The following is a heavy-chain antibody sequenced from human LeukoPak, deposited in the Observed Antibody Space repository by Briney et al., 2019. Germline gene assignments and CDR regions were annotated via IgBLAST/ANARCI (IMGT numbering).Heavy chain of an antibody. J-gene: IGHJ6*02. CDR3: ARDSGYYGSGSRPYYYGMDV. V-gene: IGHV3-21*01. D-gene: IGHD3-10*01. Sequence: TGGSLRLSCAASGFTFSSYSMNWVRQAPGKGLEWVSSISSSSSYIYYADSVKGRFTISRDNAKNSLYLQMNSLRAEDTAVYYCARDSGYYGSGSRPYYYGMDVWGQGTTVTVSS. CDR2: ISSSSSYI. CDR1: GFTFSSYS.